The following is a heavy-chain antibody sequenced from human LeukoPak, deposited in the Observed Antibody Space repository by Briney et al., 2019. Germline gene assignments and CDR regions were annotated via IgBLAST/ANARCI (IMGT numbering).Heavy chain of an antibody. CDR3: ARSVVAATPLDFSSWFDP. D-gene: IGHD2-15*01. V-gene: IGHV3-73*01. Sequence: PGGSLRLSCAASGFTFSGSAMHWVRQPSGKGLEWVGRIRDKANNYETVYAASVKGRFTISRDDSKNTAYLQMNSLKSEDTAVYYCARSVVAATPLDFSSWFDPWGQGTLVTVSS. J-gene: IGHJ5*02. CDR1: GFTFSGSA. CDR2: IRDKANNYET.